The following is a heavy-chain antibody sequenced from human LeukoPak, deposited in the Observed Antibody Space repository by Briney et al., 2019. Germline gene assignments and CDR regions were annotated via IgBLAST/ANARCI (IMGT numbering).Heavy chain of an antibody. J-gene: IGHJ4*02. V-gene: IGHV3-7*01. CDR1: GFTFSSYW. CDR2: INQDGSVK. CDR3: VKDRSIAAPNNDFFDS. Sequence: GGSLRLSCAASGFTFSSYWISWVRQAPGMGLESVANINQDGSVKYFTDSVKGRFTISRDNSKNTLYLQMSSLRADDTAVYYCVKDRSIAAPNNDFFDSWGQGALVTVSS. D-gene: IGHD6-6*01.